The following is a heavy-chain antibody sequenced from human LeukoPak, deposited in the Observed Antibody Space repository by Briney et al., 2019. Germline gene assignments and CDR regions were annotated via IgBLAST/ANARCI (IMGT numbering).Heavy chain of an antibody. CDR2: INPTGGTA. CDR1: GYTFTDFS. Sequence: GASVKVSCKTSGYTFTDFSIHWVRQAPGQGREWMGIINPTGGTAGFAHKFQGRVTMTRDMYTSTSYIELSSLRYEDTAVYYCWGGHGSGYTNYCDPWGQGTLVTVSS. V-gene: IGHV1-46*01. D-gene: IGHD3-10*01. CDR3: WGGHGSGYTNYCDP. J-gene: IGHJ5*02.